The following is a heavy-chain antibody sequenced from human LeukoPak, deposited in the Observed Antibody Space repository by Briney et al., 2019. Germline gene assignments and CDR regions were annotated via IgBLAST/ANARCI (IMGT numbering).Heavy chain of an antibody. D-gene: IGHD5-24*01. Sequence: PGGSLRLSCAPSGFTFSIYAVNWLRQAPGKGLEWVSAISSSGGTTYYADSVKGRFSISRDNSKNTLYLRMNSLRGEDAAVYYCAKDRNAWPTNFDSWGQGTLVTVSA. CDR2: ISSSGGTT. CDR1: GFTFSIYA. J-gene: IGHJ4*02. V-gene: IGHV3-23*01. CDR3: AKDRNAWPTNFDS.